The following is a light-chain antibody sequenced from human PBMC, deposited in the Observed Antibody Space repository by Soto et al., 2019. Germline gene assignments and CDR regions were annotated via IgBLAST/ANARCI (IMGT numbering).Light chain of an antibody. V-gene: IGKV3-15*01. CDR1: QSVGTY. Sequence: EIVMTQSPATLSVSPGERATISCSASQSVGTYLAWYQQKPGQAPRLLIYGASTRAAGISPRFSGGGSGTESTLNISSLQSEDFAVYYCQQYNDWPRAFGQGTKVGI. CDR2: GAS. J-gene: IGKJ1*01. CDR3: QQYNDWPRA.